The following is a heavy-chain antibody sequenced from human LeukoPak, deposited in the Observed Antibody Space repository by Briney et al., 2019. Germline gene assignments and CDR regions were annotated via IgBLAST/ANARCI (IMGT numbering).Heavy chain of an antibody. CDR3: ARATTTYYGTGSLHWFDP. J-gene: IGHJ5*02. D-gene: IGHD3-10*01. CDR1: GFTFSSYG. V-gene: IGHV3-21*01. Sequence: GGSLRLSCAASGFTFSSYGINWVRQAPGKGLEWVSSIGSSGSYIYYTDSVKGRFTISRDNAKNSLYLQMNSLRAEDTAVYYCARATTTYYGTGSLHWFDPWGQGTLVTVSS. CDR2: IGSSGSYI.